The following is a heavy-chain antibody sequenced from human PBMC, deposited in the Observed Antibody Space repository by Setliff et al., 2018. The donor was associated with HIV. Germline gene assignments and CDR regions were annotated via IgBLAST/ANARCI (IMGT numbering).Heavy chain of an antibody. CDR2: ISTSGTT. Sequence: PSETLSLTCTVSGDSITSGTYYWSWIRQPAGMRLEWIGHISTSGTTNYNPPLKSRVTISADTSKSQFSLKLTSLTAADTAAYFCARVSTDYVWGSYLSSGPYYFDFWGQGALVTVSS. CDR3: ARVSTDYVWGSYLSSGPYYFDF. J-gene: IGHJ4*02. CDR1: GDSITSGTYY. V-gene: IGHV4-61*09. D-gene: IGHD3-16*02.